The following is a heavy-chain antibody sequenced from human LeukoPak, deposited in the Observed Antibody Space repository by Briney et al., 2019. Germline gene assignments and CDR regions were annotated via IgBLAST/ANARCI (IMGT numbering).Heavy chain of an antibody. CDR3: ARDKDGSGSYFSGLSDY. V-gene: IGHV1-2*02. CDR1: GYTFTGYY. J-gene: IGHJ4*02. D-gene: IGHD3-10*01. CDR2: INPNSGGT. Sequence: ASVKVSCKASGYTFTGYYMHWVRQAPGQGLEWMGCINPNSGGTNYAQKFQGRVTMTRDTSISTAYMELSRLRSDDTAVYYCARDKDGSGSYFSGLSDYWGQGTLVTVSS.